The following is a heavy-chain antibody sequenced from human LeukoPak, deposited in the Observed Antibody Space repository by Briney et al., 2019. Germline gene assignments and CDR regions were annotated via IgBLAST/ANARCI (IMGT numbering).Heavy chain of an antibody. V-gene: IGHV3-7*01. D-gene: IGHD2-2*01. Sequence: PGGSLRLSCAASGFTFSSYWMSWVRQAPGKGLEWVANIKQDGSAKYYVDSVKGRFTISRDNAKNSLYLQMNSLRAEDTAVYYCARDWEVPAATVDYWGQETLVTVSS. CDR3: ARDWEVPAATVDY. CDR2: IKQDGSAK. J-gene: IGHJ4*02. CDR1: GFTFSSYW.